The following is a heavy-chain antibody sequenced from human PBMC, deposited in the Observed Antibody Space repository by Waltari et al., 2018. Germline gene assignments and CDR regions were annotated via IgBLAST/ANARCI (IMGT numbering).Heavy chain of an antibody. V-gene: IGHV3-9*01. CDR1: GFTFDDYA. CDR2: ISWNSGSI. CDR3: AKETYRYCSGGSCSVDY. D-gene: IGHD2-15*01. J-gene: IGHJ4*02. Sequence: EVQLVESGGGLVQPGRSLRLSCAASGFTFDDYAMHWARQAPGKGLEWVSGISWNSGSIGYADSVKGRFTISRDNAKNSLYLQMNSLRAEDTALYYCAKETYRYCSGGSCSVDYWGQGTLVTVSS.